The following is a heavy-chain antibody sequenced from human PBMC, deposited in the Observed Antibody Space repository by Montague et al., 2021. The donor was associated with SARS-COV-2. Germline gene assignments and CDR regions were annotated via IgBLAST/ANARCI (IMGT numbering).Heavy chain of an antibody. CDR1: GGSISSGSYY. CDR3: ARDIAVAGVFDY. CDR2: ISISGST. D-gene: IGHD6-19*01. V-gene: IGHV4-61*02. J-gene: IGHJ4*02. Sequence: TLSLTCTVSGGSISSGSYYWSWIRQPAGKGLEWIGCISISGSTNYKSSLQSRVTISVDTSKNQFSLKLSSVTAADTAVYYCARDIAVAGVFDYWGQGTLVTVSS.